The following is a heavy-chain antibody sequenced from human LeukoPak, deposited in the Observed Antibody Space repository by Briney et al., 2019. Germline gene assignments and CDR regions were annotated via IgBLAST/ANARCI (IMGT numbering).Heavy chain of an antibody. CDR1: GYTITSFA. CDR3: ARDVTDWGPQYYYSTMDV. D-gene: IGHD7-27*01. J-gene: IGHJ6*02. Sequence: ASVKVSCKASGYTITSFAFSWVRQAPGQGLEWMGWIGVKDGNTNYPQKFQGRVTMTTDTSTSTAYMELRSLRSDDTAVYYCARDVTDWGPQYYYSTMDVWGLGTTVTVSS. CDR2: IGVKDGNT. V-gene: IGHV1-18*01.